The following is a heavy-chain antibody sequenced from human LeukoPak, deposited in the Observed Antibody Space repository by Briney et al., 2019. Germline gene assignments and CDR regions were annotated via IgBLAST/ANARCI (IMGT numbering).Heavy chain of an antibody. CDR3: ARTYYYDSSGYSD. CDR1: GYTFTSYG. CDR2: ISAYNGNT. Sequence: ASVKVSCKASGYTFTSYGISWMRQAPGQGLEWMGWISAYNGNTNYAQKLQGRVTMTTDTSTSTAYMELRSLRSDDTAVFYCARTYYYDSSGYSDWGQGTLVTVSS. V-gene: IGHV1-18*01. J-gene: IGHJ4*02. D-gene: IGHD3-22*01.